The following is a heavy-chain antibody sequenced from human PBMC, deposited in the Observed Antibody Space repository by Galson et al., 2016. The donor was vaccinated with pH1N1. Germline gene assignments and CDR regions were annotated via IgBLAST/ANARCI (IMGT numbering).Heavy chain of an antibody. J-gene: IGHJ5*02. CDR1: GFTFSSYG. CDR2: ISYDGSKK. V-gene: IGHV3-30*18. Sequence: SLRLSCAASGFTFSSYGMHWVRQAPGKGLEWVAVISYDGSKKYYADSVKGRFTISRDNSKNTLYLRMNSLRAEDTAVYYCAKPIYGSGGFDPWGQGTLVTVSS. D-gene: IGHD3-10*01. CDR3: AKPIYGSGGFDP.